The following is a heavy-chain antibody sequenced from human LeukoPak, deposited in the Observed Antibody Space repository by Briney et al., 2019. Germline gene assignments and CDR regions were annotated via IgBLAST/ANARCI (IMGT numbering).Heavy chain of an antibody. Sequence: SETLSLTCTVSAGSISSSSYYWGWIRQPPGKGLEWMGNIFYSGNTYYNPSLKSRVTISLDTSQRQFSLRLNSVTAADTALYYCTRGSYDVLTGYSTLGEYWGQGTLVTVPS. CDR3: TRGSYDVLTGYSTLGEY. CDR1: AGSISSSSYY. CDR2: IFYSGNT. D-gene: IGHD3-9*01. J-gene: IGHJ4*02. V-gene: IGHV4-39*01.